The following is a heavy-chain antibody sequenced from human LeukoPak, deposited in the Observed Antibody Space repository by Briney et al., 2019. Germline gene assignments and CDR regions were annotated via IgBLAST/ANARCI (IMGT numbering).Heavy chain of an antibody. Sequence: SETLSLTCSVSGGSVGSNYWSWVRQPPGKGLEWIGYISYSGDTKYNPSLKSRLSMSVDTSKNQCSLMLTSVTAADTAVYYCARGSGWYPHWGQGALVTVSS. CDR1: GGSVGSNY. V-gene: IGHV4-59*02. CDR3: ARGSGWYPH. D-gene: IGHD6-19*01. J-gene: IGHJ1*01. CDR2: ISYSGDT.